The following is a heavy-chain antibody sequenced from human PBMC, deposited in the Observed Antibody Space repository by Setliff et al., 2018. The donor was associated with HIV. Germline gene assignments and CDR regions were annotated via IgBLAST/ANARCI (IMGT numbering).Heavy chain of an antibody. CDR1: GFSFSSDS. V-gene: IGHV3-21*01. Sequence: GGSLRLSCAASGFSFSSDSMNWVRQAPGKGLEWVSSISSSSTYIYYADSVKGRFTISRDNAKNSLYLQMNSLRAEDTAVYYCATPPGYYDSSPFDFWGQGTLVTVSS. CDR3: ATPPGYYDSSPFDF. CDR2: ISSSSTYI. D-gene: IGHD3-22*01. J-gene: IGHJ4*02.